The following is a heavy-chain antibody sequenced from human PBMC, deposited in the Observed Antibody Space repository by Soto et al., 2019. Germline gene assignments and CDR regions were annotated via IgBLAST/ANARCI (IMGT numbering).Heavy chain of an antibody. CDR2: IIPRSATS. CDR3: AREGLVLVPTSVNSDYYYYAMDV. CDR1: GYTFTSYD. V-gene: IGHV1-69*13. J-gene: IGHJ6*02. Sequence: SVKVSCKASGYTFTSYDINWVRQATGQGLEWMGGIIPRSATSNYAQKFQGRVTITADESTTTAYMELSSLTSEDTAVYYCAREGLVLVPTSVNSDYYYYAMDVWGQGTTVTVSS. D-gene: IGHD2-2*01.